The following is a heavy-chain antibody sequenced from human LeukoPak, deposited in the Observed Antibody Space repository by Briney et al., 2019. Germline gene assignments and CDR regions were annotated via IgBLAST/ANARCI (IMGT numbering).Heavy chain of an antibody. J-gene: IGHJ4*02. CDR1: GFTFDDYG. Sequence: GGSLRLSCAASGFTFDDYGMSWVRQAPGKGLEWVSGINWNGGSTGYADSVKGRFTISRDNAKNSLYLQMNSLRAEDTALYYCARGHCSSTSCYTPHWGQGTLVTVPS. V-gene: IGHV3-20*04. D-gene: IGHD2-2*02. CDR2: INWNGGST. CDR3: ARGHCSSTSCYTPH.